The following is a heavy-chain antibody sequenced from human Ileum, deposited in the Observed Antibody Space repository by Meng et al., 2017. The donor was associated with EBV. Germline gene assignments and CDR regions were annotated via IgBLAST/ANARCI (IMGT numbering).Heavy chain of an antibody. Sequence: EVHLVGAGGGLVNPGGSLILSVAASGFIFNNYAMSWVRQTPGKGLEWVSAISGGADSTYYVHSVEGRFTISRDNSKNTLYLQMNSLRAEDSAVYYCAKGRAGNWFDPWGQGTLVTVSS. CDR1: GFIFNNYA. CDR3: AKGRAGNWFDP. CDR2: ISGGADST. V-gene: IGHV3-23*04. J-gene: IGHJ5*02.